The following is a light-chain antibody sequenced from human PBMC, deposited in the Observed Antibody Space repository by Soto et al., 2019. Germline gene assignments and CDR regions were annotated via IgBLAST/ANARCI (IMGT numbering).Light chain of an antibody. CDR2: DAS. CDR1: QSVSSSY. J-gene: IGKJ1*01. CDR3: QQRSNWLWT. V-gene: IGKV3D-20*02. Sequence: EIMLTQSPGTLSFSQGERATLSCRASQSVSSSYLAWYQQKPGQAPRLLIYDASNRATGIPARFSGSGSGTDFTLTISSLEPEDFAVYYCQQRSNWLWTFGQGTKVDIK.